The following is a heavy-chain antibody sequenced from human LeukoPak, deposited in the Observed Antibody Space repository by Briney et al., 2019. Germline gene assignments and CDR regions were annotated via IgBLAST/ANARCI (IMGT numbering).Heavy chain of an antibody. CDR1: GFTFRSYG. CDR3: ARRAAEWELLDY. J-gene: IGHJ4*02. D-gene: IGHD1-26*01. V-gene: IGHV3-30*03. Sequence: PGGSLRLSCAASGFTFRSYGMHWVRQAAGKGLEWVAAVSYDGSSTYYTDSVKGRFTISRDNSKNTLYLQMDSLRAEDTAVYYCARRAAEWELLDYWGQGTLVTVSS. CDR2: VSYDGSST.